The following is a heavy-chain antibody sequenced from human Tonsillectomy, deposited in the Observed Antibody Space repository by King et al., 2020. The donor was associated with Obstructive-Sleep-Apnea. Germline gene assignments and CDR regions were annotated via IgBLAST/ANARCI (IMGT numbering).Heavy chain of an antibody. Sequence: VQLQESGPGLVKPSETLSLTCTVSGGSISNYYWSWIRQPPGKGLEWIAYIYYSGSTDYNPSLKSRVSISVDTSKNQFSLKLSSVTAADTAVYYCARPADVDTAMGPFDYWGQGTLVTVSS. D-gene: IGHD5-18*01. CDR3: ARPADVDTAMGPFDY. CDR2: IYYSGST. V-gene: IGHV4-59*08. CDR1: GGSISNYY. J-gene: IGHJ4*02.